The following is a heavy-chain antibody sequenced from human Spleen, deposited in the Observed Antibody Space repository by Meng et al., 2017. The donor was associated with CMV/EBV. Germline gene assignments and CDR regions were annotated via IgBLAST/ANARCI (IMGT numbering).Heavy chain of an antibody. CDR1: GFSLSYYG. D-gene: IGHD6-6*01. CDR2: ISYDGSNK. Sequence: GGSLRLSCAASGFSLSYYGMQRVRQAPGKGLEWVAVISYDGSNKYYADSVKGRFTISRDNSKNTLYLQMNSLRAEDTAVYYCARAPQYSSLDYWGQGTLVTVSS. CDR3: ARAPQYSSLDY. V-gene: IGHV3-30*19. J-gene: IGHJ4*02.